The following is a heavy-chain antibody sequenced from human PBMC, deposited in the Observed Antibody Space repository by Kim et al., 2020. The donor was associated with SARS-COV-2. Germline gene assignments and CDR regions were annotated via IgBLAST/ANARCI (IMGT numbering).Heavy chain of an antibody. CDR2: INTNSGGT. J-gene: IGHJ5*02. CDR1: GYTFTGYY. D-gene: IGHD2-15*01. Sequence: ASVKVSCKASGYTFTGYYMHWVRQAPGQGLEWMGRINTNSGGTNYAQKFQGRVTMTRDTSISTAYMELSRLRSDDTAVYYCARDPRSCSGGSCYSRAWFDPWGQGTLVTVSS. V-gene: IGHV1-2*06. CDR3: ARDPRSCSGGSCYSRAWFDP.